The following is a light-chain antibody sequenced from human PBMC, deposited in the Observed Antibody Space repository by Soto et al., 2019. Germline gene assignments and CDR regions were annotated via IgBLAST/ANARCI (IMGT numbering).Light chain of an antibody. J-gene: IGLJ1*01. CDR3: TSYTASSPFYV. V-gene: IGLV2-14*03. CDR1: RTDVYGHDY. Sequence: QSALTQPASVSGSPGQSIAISCIGVRTDVYGHDYVSWYQQHPGQAPQLIIYDVFNRPSGVSDRFSGSKSGNTASLVISGLQAEDEADYFCTSYTASSPFYVFGAGTKVTVL. CDR2: DVF.